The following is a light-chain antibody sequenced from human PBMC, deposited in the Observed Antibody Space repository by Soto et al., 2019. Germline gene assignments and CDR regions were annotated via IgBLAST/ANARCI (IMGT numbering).Light chain of an antibody. CDR2: EVS. CDR3: GSYTSSSTWV. CDR1: SSDVGGYNY. V-gene: IGLV2-14*01. Sequence: QSVLTQPASVSGSPGQSITISCTGTSSDVGGYNYVSWYQQHPGKAPKLMIYEVSNRPSGVSNRFSGSKSGNTASLTISGLQTEDEADYHCGSYTSSSTWVFGGGTKLTVL. J-gene: IGLJ3*02.